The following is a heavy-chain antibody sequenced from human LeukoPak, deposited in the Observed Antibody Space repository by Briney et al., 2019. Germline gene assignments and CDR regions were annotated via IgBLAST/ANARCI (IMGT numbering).Heavy chain of an antibody. Sequence: PSETLSLTCTVSGGSFGNYYWSWIRQPPGKGLEWIGSIYYSGSTYYNPSLKSRVTISVDTSKNQFSLKLSSVTAADTAVYYCARGQLLEAYYGMDVWGQGTTVTVSS. D-gene: IGHD2-2*01. J-gene: IGHJ6*02. CDR2: IYYSGST. V-gene: IGHV4-39*07. CDR1: GGSFGNYY. CDR3: ARGQLLEAYYGMDV.